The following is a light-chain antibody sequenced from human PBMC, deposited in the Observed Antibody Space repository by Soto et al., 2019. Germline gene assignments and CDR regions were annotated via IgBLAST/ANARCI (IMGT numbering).Light chain of an antibody. V-gene: IGLV3-21*02. J-gene: IGLJ1*01. Sequence: SYDLTQPPSVSVAPGRTAKVTCGGDNIGSKIVHWYTQRPGQAPVAVVFDATARPSGIPDRISASRSGDTATLTISRVDAGDEADYYCQVWASTAEFFVFGSGTKVTVL. CDR3: QVWASTAEFFV. CDR1: NIGSKI. CDR2: DAT.